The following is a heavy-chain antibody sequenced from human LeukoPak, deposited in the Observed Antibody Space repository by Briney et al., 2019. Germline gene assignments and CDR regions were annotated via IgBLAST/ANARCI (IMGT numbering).Heavy chain of an antibody. Sequence: PSETLSLTCAVYGGSFSGYYWIWIRQPPGKGLEWIGEINHSGSTNYNPSLKSRVTISVDTSKNQFSLKLSSVTAADTAVYYCARGPYDFWSGYYGSYYYHYMDVWGKGTTVTVSS. CDR1: GGSFSGYY. V-gene: IGHV4-34*01. CDR3: ARGPYDFWSGYYGSYYYHYMDV. J-gene: IGHJ6*03. D-gene: IGHD3-3*01. CDR2: INHSGST.